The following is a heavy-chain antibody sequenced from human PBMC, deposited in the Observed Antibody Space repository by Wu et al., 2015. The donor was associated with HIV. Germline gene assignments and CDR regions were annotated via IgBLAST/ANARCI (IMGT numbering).Heavy chain of an antibody. CDR2: INPKSGDT. D-gene: IGHD4-17*01. CDR3: AKTGGKYADYLDIDY. Sequence: QVHLVQFGGEVKKPGSSVKVTCKASGDGFTSYAVSWVRQAPGQGLDYMGWINPKSGDTNYVTKFQGRVTMTRDTSISTGYMEMTGLISDDTAVYYCAKTGGKYADYLDIDYWGQGTLVTVSS. CDR1: GDGFTSYA. V-gene: IGHV1-2*02. J-gene: IGHJ4*02.